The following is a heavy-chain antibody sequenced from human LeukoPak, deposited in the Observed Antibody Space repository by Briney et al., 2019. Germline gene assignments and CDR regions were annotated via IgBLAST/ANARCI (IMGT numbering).Heavy chain of an antibody. CDR2: ISSSSSYI. CDR1: GFTLSSYS. CDR3: ARAFRLYGMDV. V-gene: IGHV3-21*01. J-gene: IGHJ6*04. D-gene: IGHD2/OR15-2a*01. Sequence: PGGSLRLSCAASGFTLSSYSMNWVRQAPGKGLEWVSSISSSSSYIYYADSVKGRFTISRDNAKNSLYLQMNSLRAEDTAVYYCARAFRLYGMDVWGKGTTVTVSS.